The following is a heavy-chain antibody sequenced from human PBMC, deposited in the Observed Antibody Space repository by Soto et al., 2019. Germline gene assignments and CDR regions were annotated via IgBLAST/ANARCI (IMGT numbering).Heavy chain of an antibody. J-gene: IGHJ4*02. V-gene: IGHV3-21*01. D-gene: IGHD3-22*01. CDR2: ISTSHNYI. CDR3: ARDYYDSSGPSAHDY. CDR1: GFTFSSYS. Sequence: GGSLRLSCAASGFTFSSYSMNWVRQAPGKGLEWVSSISTSHNYIYYADSVKGRFTISRDNAKNSLYLQMNSLRAEDTAVYYCARDYYDSSGPSAHDYWGQGTLVTVSS.